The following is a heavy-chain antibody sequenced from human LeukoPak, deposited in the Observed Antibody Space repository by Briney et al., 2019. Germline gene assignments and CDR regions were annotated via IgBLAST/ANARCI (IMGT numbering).Heavy chain of an antibody. CDR1: GFGFGSYW. Sequence: GGSLRLSCAASGFGFGSYWMHWVRQDSGKGLVWVSHINDDGSSTSYADSVKGRFTISRDNADNTLYLQMNSLRVEDTAVYYCARGMLWFHNVFNLWGQGTMITVSS. D-gene: IGHD5-18*01. J-gene: IGHJ3*01. CDR3: ARGMLWFHNVFNL. V-gene: IGHV3-74*01. CDR2: INDDGSST.